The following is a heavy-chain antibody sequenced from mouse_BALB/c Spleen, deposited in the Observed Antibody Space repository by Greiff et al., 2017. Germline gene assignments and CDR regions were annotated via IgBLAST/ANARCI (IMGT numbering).Heavy chain of an antibody. CDR1: GYTFTSYT. J-gene: IGHJ2*01. CDR2: INPSSGYT. Sequence: VQLQQSAAELARPGASVKMSCKASGYTFTSYTMHWVKQRPGQGLEWIGYINPSSGYTEYNQKFKDKTTLTADKSSSTAYMQLSSLTSEDSAVYYCARRGPYYYGSSLFDYWGQGTTLTVSS. V-gene: IGHV1-4*02. D-gene: IGHD1-1*01. CDR3: ARRGPYYYGSSLFDY.